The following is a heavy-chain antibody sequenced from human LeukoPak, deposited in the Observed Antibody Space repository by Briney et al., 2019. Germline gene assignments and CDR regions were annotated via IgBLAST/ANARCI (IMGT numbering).Heavy chain of an antibody. CDR2: IIPIFGTA. CDR1: GGTFSSYA. Sequence: SVKVSCKASGGTFSSYAISWVRQAPGQGLEWMGGIIPIFGTANYAQKFQGRVTITADKSTSTAYMELSSLRSEDTAVYYCARDILRLGELSLPARGGFDPWGQGTLVTVSS. D-gene: IGHD3-16*02. CDR3: ARDILRLGELSLPARGGFDP. J-gene: IGHJ5*02. V-gene: IGHV1-69*06.